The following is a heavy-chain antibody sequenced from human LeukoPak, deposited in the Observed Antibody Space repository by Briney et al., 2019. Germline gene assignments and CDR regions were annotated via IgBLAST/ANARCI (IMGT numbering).Heavy chain of an antibody. CDR2: ISGSGGST. J-gene: IGHJ4*02. CDR1: GFTFSSYA. D-gene: IGHD3-10*01. V-gene: IGHV3-23*01. CDR3: AKGLYYFGSGSYLPFDY. Sequence: GGSLRLSCAASGFTFSSYAMSWVRQAPGKGLEWVSAISGSGGSTYYADSVKGRFTISRDNSKNALYMQMNSLRAEDTAVYYCAKGLYYFGSGSYLPFDYWGQGTLVTVSS.